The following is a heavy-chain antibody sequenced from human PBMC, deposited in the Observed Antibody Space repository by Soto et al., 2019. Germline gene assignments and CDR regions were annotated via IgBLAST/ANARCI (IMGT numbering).Heavy chain of an antibody. CDR3: ARDPISSRLMVREVNWFDP. Sequence: EVQLVESGGGLVQPGGSLRLSCAASGFTFSSYWMHWVRQAPGKGLVWVSRINSDGSSTSYADSVKGRFTISRDNAKNXLXXQMNSLRAEDTAVYYCARDPISSRLMVREVNWFDPWGQGTLVTVSS. CDR1: GFTFSSYW. D-gene: IGHD3-10*01. CDR2: INSDGSST. J-gene: IGHJ5*02. V-gene: IGHV3-74*01.